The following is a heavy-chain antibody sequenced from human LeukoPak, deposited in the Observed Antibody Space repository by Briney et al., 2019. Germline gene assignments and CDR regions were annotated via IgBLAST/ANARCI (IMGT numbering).Heavy chain of an antibody. J-gene: IGHJ4*02. D-gene: IGHD5-18*01. CDR3: ARGFAPAYNFGVFDY. V-gene: IGHV3-53*01. CDR1: GFTVSNNY. CDR2: LYTGGET. Sequence: GRSLRLSCAASGFTVSNNYMIWVRQAPGKGLEWVSLLYTGGETNYADSVKGRFTISRDTSKNTVSLHMSSLRAEDTAVYYCARGFAPAYNFGVFDYWGQGTLVTVSS.